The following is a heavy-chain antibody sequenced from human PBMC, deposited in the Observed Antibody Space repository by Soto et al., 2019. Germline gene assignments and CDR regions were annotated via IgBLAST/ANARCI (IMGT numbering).Heavy chain of an antibody. CDR2: ISAYNGNT. Sequence: QVQLVQSGAEVKKPGASVKVSCKASGYTFTSYGISWVRQAPGQGLEWMGWISAYNGNTNYAQKLQGRVTMTTATSTSTAYMELRSLRSDDTAVYYCARTRYCSGGSCYPKPNNNFDYWGQGTLVTVSS. CDR1: GYTFTSYG. D-gene: IGHD2-15*01. CDR3: ARTRYCSGGSCYPKPNNNFDY. J-gene: IGHJ4*02. V-gene: IGHV1-18*01.